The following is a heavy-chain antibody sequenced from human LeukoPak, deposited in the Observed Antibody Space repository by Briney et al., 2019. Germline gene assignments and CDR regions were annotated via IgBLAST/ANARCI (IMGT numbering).Heavy chain of an antibody. Sequence: GGSLRLSCADSGFTFSSYAMSWVRQAPGEGLEWVSAICGSGGSTYYADSVKGRFTISRDNSNNTLYLQKNSLRAEDTAVYYCATQSVRGVTEDHFDYWGQGTLVTVSS. V-gene: IGHV3-23*01. CDR2: ICGSGGST. D-gene: IGHD3-10*01. CDR1: GFTFSSYA. CDR3: ATQSVRGVTEDHFDY. J-gene: IGHJ4*02.